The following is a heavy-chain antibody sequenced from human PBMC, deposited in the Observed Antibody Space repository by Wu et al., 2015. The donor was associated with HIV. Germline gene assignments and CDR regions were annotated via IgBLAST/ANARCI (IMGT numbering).Heavy chain of an antibody. CDR2: INPNSGGT. V-gene: IGHV1-2*02. CDR1: GGTFSSYA. Sequence: QVQLVQSGAEVKKPGSSVKVSCKASGGTFSSYAISWVRQAPGQGLEWMGWINPNSGGTNYAQKFQGRVTMTRDTSISTAYMELSRLRSDDTAVYYCARDRGYSSGWWNYWGQGTLVTVSS. D-gene: IGHD6-19*01. CDR3: ARDRGYSSGWWNY. J-gene: IGHJ4*02.